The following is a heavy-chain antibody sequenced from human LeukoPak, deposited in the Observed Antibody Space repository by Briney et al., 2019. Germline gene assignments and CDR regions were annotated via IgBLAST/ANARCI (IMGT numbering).Heavy chain of an antibody. D-gene: IGHD3-9*01. V-gene: IGHV1-18*01. CDR2: ISISNGNT. CDR1: GYTFISYG. J-gene: IGHJ4*02. Sequence: AAVKVSCKASGYTFISYGISWVRQAPGQGLEWMGGISISNGNTKYAQKLQGRVTMTTDTSTSTAYMELRSLRSDDTAVYYCARAGSDYDILTGYYTARWYFDYWGQGTLVTVSS. CDR3: ARAGSDYDILTGYYTARWYFDY.